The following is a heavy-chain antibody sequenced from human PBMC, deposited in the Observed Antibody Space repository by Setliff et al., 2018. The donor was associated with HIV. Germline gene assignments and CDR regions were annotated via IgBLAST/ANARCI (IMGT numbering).Heavy chain of an antibody. V-gene: IGHV3-30*04. Sequence: PGGSLRLSCAASGFTFSSYAMHWVRQAPGKGLEWVAVISYDGSNKYYADSVKGRFTISRDNSKNTLYLQMNSLRTDDTAVYYCARDLSYDYDRSSDTFDYWGQGTLVTVSS. CDR1: GFTFSSYA. J-gene: IGHJ4*02. D-gene: IGHD3-22*01. CDR2: ISYDGSNK. CDR3: ARDLSYDYDRSSDTFDY.